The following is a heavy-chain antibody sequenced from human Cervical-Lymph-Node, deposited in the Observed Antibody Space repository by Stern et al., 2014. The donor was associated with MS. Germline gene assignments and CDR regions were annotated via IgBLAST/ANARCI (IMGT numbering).Heavy chain of an antibody. Sequence: DVQLLESGAELIRPGESLKISCKGSGYKFSIYWIAWVRQMPGKGLEWMWIIYPGDSEPRYSPSFQGQVTMSADKSTSTAYLQWSSLNASDTAMYFCARQTTAWASDVWGQGTLVTVSS. CDR3: ARQTTAWASDV. J-gene: IGHJ4*02. D-gene: IGHD1-14*01. CDR2: IYPGDSEP. V-gene: IGHV5-51*01. CDR1: GYKFSIYW.